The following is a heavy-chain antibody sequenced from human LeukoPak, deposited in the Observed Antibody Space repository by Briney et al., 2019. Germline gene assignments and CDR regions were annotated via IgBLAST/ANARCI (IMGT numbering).Heavy chain of an antibody. D-gene: IGHD6-19*01. J-gene: IGHJ4*02. CDR2: IKQDGSEK. Sequence: GGSLRLSCAAPGFTSSSYWMSWVRQAPGKGLEWVTNIKQDGSEKYYVDSVKGRFTISRDNAKNSLYLQMNSLRAEDTAVYYCASLRGRSIAVAGTDYWGQGTLVTVSS. CDR3: ASLRGRSIAVAGTDY. V-gene: IGHV3-7*02. CDR1: GFTSSSYW.